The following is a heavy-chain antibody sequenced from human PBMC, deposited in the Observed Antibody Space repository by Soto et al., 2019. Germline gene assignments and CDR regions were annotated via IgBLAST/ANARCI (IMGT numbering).Heavy chain of an antibody. V-gene: IGHV4-59*01. Sequence: SETLSLTCTVSGGSISSYYWSWIRQPPGKGLEWIGYIYYSGSTNYNPSLKSRVTISVDTSKNQFSLKLSSVTAADTAVYYCARDREYYDILTGRPYYYGMDVWGQGTTVTV. J-gene: IGHJ6*02. D-gene: IGHD3-9*01. CDR1: GGSISSYY. CDR3: ARDREYYDILTGRPYYYGMDV. CDR2: IYYSGST.